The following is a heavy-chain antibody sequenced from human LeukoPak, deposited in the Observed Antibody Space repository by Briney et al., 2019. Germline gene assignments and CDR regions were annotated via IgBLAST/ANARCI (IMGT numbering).Heavy chain of an antibody. J-gene: IGHJ4*02. Sequence: PSETLSLTCTVSGGSITSYYWTYIRQPAGKGLEWIGRIHTSGITNYNPSLKSRVTMSLDTSKNQFSLNLSSVTAADTAIYYCAREFSGTPVAARVFDSWGQGTLVTVSS. CDR2: IHTSGIT. CDR1: GGSITSYY. V-gene: IGHV4-4*07. CDR3: AREFSGTPVAARVFDS. D-gene: IGHD6-6*01.